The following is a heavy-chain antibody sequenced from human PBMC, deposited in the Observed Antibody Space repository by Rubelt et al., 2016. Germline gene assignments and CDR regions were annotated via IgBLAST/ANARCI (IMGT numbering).Heavy chain of an antibody. J-gene: IGHJ3*02. CDR2: ISTETDGGTT. D-gene: IGHD5-18*01. CDR1: GFTFINAW. Sequence: EVQLVESGGALVKPDESLRLSCAASGFTFINAWMNWVRQAPGKGLEWVGRISTETDGGTTDYAAPVKGRFTISRDDSKNTLFRQMKSRKREETAAYDWATEGYAYGYHAFDIWGQGTMVTVSS. CDR3: ATEGYAYGYHAFDI. V-gene: IGHV3-15*07.